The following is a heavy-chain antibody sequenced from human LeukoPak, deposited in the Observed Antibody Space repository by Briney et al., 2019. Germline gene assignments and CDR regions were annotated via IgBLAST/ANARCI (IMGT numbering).Heavy chain of an antibody. V-gene: IGHV3-66*02. D-gene: IGHD1-1*01. CDR3: ATGGNSFFVH. J-gene: IGHJ4*02. CDR2: TYGGGTT. Sequence: PGGSLRLSCAASGFTVSRNYMTWIRQAPGKGLEWVSVTYGGGTTLYANSVKGRFTISRDSSKNTLSLQMNSLRVEDTAVYYCATGGNSFFVHWGQGTLVTVSS. CDR1: GFTVSRNY.